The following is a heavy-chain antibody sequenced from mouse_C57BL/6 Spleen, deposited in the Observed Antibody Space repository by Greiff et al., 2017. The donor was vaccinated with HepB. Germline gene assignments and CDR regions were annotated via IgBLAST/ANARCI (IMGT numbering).Heavy chain of an antibody. CDR3: ARYLLTIGLRQHYYAMDY. Sequence: QVQLQQPGAELVKPGASVKMSCKASGYTFTSYWITWVKQRPGQGLEWIGDIYPGSGSTNYNEKFKSKATLTVDTSSSTAYMQLSSLTSEDSAVYYCARYLLTIGLRQHYYAMDYWGQGTSVTVSS. J-gene: IGHJ4*01. V-gene: IGHV1-55*01. CDR1: GYTFTSYW. D-gene: IGHD2-4*01. CDR2: IYPGSGST.